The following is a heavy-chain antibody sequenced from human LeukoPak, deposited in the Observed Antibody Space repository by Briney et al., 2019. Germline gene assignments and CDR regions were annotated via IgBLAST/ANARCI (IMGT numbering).Heavy chain of an antibody. CDR1: GGSLSSYY. CDR3: ARDRPYGIAARYYNWFDP. V-gene: IGHV4-59*01. J-gene: IGHJ5*02. Sequence: SETLSLTCTVSGGSLSSYYWSWIRQPPGKGLEWIGYIHYSGSTNYNPSLKSRVTISVDTSKNQFSLKLSSVTAADTAVYYCARDRPYGIAARYYNWFDPWGQGTLVTVSS. CDR2: IHYSGST. D-gene: IGHD6-6*01.